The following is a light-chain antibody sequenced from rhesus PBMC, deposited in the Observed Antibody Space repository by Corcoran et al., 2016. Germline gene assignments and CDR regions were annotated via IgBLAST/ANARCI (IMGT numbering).Light chain of an antibody. J-gene: IGKJ4*01. CDR2: KAS. CDR1: QTIHSW. V-gene: IGKV1-22*01. CDR3: HHYSSSPRT. Sequence: DIQMTQSPSSLSASVGDTVTITCRASQTIHSWLAWYQQQPGKAPKLLISKASTLESGVPSRFSGRGSGTDYTLTISSLRSEALATYYIHHYSSSPRTFGGRTKVEL.